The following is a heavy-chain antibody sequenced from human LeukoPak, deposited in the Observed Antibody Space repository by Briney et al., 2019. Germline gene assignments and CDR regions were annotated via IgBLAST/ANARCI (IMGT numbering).Heavy chain of an antibody. CDR3: ARDAAFDFWSGYYPLYYYYGMDV. V-gene: IGHV1-46*01. Sequence: ASVKVSCKASGGTFTSYYMHWVRQAPGQGLEWMGIINPSGGSTSYAQKFQGRVTMTRDTSTSTVYMELSSLRSEDTAVYYCARDAAFDFWSGYYPLYYYYGMDVWGQGTTVTVSS. J-gene: IGHJ6*02. D-gene: IGHD3-3*01. CDR1: GGTFTSYY. CDR2: INPSGGST.